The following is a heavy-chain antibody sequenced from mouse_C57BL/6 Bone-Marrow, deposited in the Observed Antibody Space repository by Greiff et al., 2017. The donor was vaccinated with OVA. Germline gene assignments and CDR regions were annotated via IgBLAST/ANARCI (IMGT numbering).Heavy chain of an antibody. D-gene: IGHD2-1*01. Sequence: VQLQQSGAELVKPGASVKLSCKASGYTFTEYTIHWVKQRSGQGLEWIGWFYPGSGSIKYNEKFKDKATLTADKSSSTVYMELSRLTSEDSAVYFCARRGKEGNYYGNYAWFAYWGQGTLVTVSA. CDR3: ARRGKEGNYYGNYAWFAY. V-gene: IGHV1-62-2*01. J-gene: IGHJ3*01. CDR2: FYPGSGSI. CDR1: GYTFTEYT.